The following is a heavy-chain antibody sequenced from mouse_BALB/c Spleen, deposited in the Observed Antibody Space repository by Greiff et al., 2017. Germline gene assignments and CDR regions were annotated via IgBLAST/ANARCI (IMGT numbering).Heavy chain of an antibody. V-gene: IGHV1S137*01. CDR2: ISTYYGDA. CDR3: ARSADSVHLDY. CDR1: GYTFTDYA. D-gene: IGHD1-1*01. J-gene: IGHJ2*01. Sequence: QVQLQQSGAELVRPGVSVKISCKGSGYTFTDYAMHWVKQSHAQSLEWIGVISTYYGDASYNQKFKGKATMTVDKSSSTAYMELARLTSEDSAIYYCARSADSVHLDYWGQGTTLTVSS.